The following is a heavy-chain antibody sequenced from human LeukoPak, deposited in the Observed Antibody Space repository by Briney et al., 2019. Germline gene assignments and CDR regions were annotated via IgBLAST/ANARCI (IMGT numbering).Heavy chain of an antibody. D-gene: IGHD4-23*01. CDR2: IYYSGST. J-gene: IGHJ4*02. V-gene: IGHV4-61*01. Sequence: PSETLSLTCTVSGGSISSSSYYWGWIRQPPGKGLEWIGYIYYSGSTNYNPSLKSRVTISVDTSKNQFSLKLSSVPAADTAVYYCAREARAGKFDYWGQGTLVTVSS. CDR3: AREARAGKFDY. CDR1: GGSISSSSYY.